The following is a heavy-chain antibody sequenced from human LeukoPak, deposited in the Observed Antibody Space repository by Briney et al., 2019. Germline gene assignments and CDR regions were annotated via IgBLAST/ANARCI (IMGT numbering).Heavy chain of an antibody. V-gene: IGHV4-38-2*02. D-gene: IGHD2-15*01. CDR3: ARGRHSERYCSGGSCLTEDDDAFDI. Sequence: SETLSLTCTVSGYSITSGYYWGWIRQPPGKGLEWIGEINHSGSTNYNPSLKSRVTISVDTSKNQFSLKLSSVTAADTAVYYCARGRHSERYCSGGSCLTEDDDAFDIWGQGTMVTVSS. J-gene: IGHJ3*02. CDR2: INHSGST. CDR1: GYSITSGYY.